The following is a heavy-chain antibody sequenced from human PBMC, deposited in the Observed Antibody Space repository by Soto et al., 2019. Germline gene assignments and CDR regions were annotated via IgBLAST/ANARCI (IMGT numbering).Heavy chain of an antibody. CDR2: MNPNSGNT. D-gene: IGHD2-2*01. CDR3: ARSAQDIVVVPAARGEDWFDP. J-gene: IGHJ5*02. Sequence: ASVKVSCKASGYTFTSYDINWVRQATGQGLEWMGWMNPNSGNTGYAQKFQGRVTMTRSTSISTAYMELSSLRSEDTAVYYCARSAQDIVVVPAARGEDWFDPWGQGTLVTVSS. V-gene: IGHV1-8*01. CDR1: GYTFTSYD.